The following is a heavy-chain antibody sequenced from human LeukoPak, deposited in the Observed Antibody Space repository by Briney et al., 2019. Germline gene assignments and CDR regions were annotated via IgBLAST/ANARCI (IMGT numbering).Heavy chain of an antibody. Sequence: PGGSLRLSCAASGFTFNTYAMSWVRQAPGKGLEWVSTISGSGGSTYYAASVKGRFTISRDNSKNTLYLQMNCLRAEDTAVYYCAKIDAMSGTYFDYWGQGTLVTVSS. J-gene: IGHJ4*02. V-gene: IGHV3-23*01. CDR3: AKIDAMSGTYFDY. CDR2: ISGSGGST. CDR1: GFTFNTYA. D-gene: IGHD1-26*01.